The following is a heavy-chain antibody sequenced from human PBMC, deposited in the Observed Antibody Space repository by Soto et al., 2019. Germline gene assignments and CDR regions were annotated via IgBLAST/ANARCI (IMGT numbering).Heavy chain of an antibody. J-gene: IGHJ6*02. CDR2: TAYDSTKK. V-gene: IGHV3-30*03. Sequence: QVQLVESGGGVVQPGRSLILSCAAYGFTFNSYGMHWVRQGTGNGLEWVAFTAYDSTKKYYPDSLKGRFTISRDNSNSALYVQMNSLTGEATAVYYCARTRSAWSDFHYYSLDVWGQGTTVTVSS. D-gene: IGHD1-26*01. CDR1: GFTFNSYG. CDR3: ARTRSAWSDFHYYSLDV.